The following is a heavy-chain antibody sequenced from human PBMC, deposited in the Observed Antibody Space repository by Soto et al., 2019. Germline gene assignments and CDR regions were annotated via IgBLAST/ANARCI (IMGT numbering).Heavy chain of an antibody. CDR1: GFTFSSYS. D-gene: IGHD3-22*01. V-gene: IGHV3-21*01. CDR2: ISSSSSYI. J-gene: IGHJ6*02. CDR3: ARDRNSSGYYYFWQYYYGMDV. Sequence: GGSLRLSCAASGFTFSSYSMNWVRQAPGKGLEWVSSISSSSSYIYYADSVKGRFTISRDNAKNSLYLQMNSLRAEDTAVYYCARDRNSSGYYYFWQYYYGMDVWGQGTTVTVSS.